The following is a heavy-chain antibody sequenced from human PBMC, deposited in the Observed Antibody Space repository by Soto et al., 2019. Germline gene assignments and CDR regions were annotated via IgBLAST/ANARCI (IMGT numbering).Heavy chain of an antibody. CDR1: GFTVISYS. J-gene: IGHJ4*02. CDR3: AKKVNSGPGSQYFDY. Sequence: GGSLRLSCSSSGFTVISYSMSWFRQAPGNWLEWVSGFRTGGDDGTTYYADSVKGRFTISRDNSKNTLFLQMNSLRAEDTAIYYCAKKVNSGPGSQYFDYWGQGTLVTVSS. V-gene: IGHV3-23*01. D-gene: IGHD3-10*01. CDR2: FRTGGDDGTT.